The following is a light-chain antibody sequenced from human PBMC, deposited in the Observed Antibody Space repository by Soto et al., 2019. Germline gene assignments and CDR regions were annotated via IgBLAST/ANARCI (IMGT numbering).Light chain of an antibody. Sequence: IGMTQSPTTLSVSPGERTTLPRRASQSVSSDLAWYHQKPGQAPRLLIYGASTRATGIPARFSGSGSGTEFTLTINSLQSEDFAVYYCQQYNNWPRTFGQGTKVDIK. J-gene: IGKJ1*01. CDR3: QQYNNWPRT. V-gene: IGKV3-15*01. CDR2: GAS. CDR1: QSVSSD.